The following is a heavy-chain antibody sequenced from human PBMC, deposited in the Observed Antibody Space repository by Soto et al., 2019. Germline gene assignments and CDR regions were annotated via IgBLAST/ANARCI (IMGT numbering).Heavy chain of an antibody. CDR2: ISAFNDYT. D-gene: IGHD6-13*01. CDR1: GYTFTQNA. CDR3: ARGRGVVIPAGTPDAFDV. J-gene: IGHJ3*01. Sequence: QVPLLQSGDEVKKPGASVKVSCKASGYTFTQNAFSWVRQAPGQGLEWMGWISAFNDYTNLAQKFQGRITLTTDASTNTAYMELQILRSDDTAMYYCARGRGVVIPAGTPDAFDVWGQGTMVTVSS. V-gene: IGHV1-18*04.